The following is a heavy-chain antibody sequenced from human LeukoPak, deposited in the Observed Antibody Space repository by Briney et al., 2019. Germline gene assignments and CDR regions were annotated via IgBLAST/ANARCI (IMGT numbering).Heavy chain of an antibody. V-gene: IGHV4-59*01. CDR3: ASSGGGGWYYFDY. Sequence: PSETLSLTCTVSGGSISSYYWSWIRQPPGKGLEWIGYIYYSGSTNYNPSLKSRVTISVDTSKNLFSLKLSSVTAADTAVYYCASSGGGGWYYFDYWGQGTLVIVSS. CDR2: IYYSGST. J-gene: IGHJ4*02. CDR1: GGSISSYY. D-gene: IGHD6-19*01.